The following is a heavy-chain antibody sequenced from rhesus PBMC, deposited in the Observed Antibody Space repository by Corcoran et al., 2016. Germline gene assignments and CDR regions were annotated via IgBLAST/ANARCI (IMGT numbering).Heavy chain of an antibody. CDR2: ISESGGNI. J-gene: IGHJ4*01. CDR1: GFTFSSYE. D-gene: IGHD2-39*02. CDR3: MYCSGGGNYG. V-gene: IGHV3-100*02. Sequence: DVQLVESGGGLVKPGGTLRLSCVASGFTFSSYEMHWVRQAPGKGLEWVSVISESGGNIYYADSVKGRCTISRDNAMNSLFLQMNSLRAEDTAVYYCMYCSGGGNYGWGQGVLVTVSS.